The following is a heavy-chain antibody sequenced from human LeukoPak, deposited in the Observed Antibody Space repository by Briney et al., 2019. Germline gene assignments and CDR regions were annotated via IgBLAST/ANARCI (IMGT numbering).Heavy chain of an antibody. Sequence: PSETLSLTCAVYGGSFSGYYWSWIRQPPGKGLEWIGEISHSGSTNYNPSLKSRVTISVDTSKNQFSLKLSSVTAADTAVYYCARLRSLRNWFDPWGQGTLVTVSS. CDR2: ISHSGST. CDR3: ARLRSLRNWFDP. V-gene: IGHV4-34*01. J-gene: IGHJ5*02. CDR1: GGSFSGYY.